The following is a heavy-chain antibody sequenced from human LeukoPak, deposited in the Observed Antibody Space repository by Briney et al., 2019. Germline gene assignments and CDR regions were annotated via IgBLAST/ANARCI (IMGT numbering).Heavy chain of an antibody. CDR3: AARLRPPARHAFDI. V-gene: IGHV1-2*02. J-gene: IGHJ3*02. D-gene: IGHD4-17*01. CDR1: GYSFTGYY. CDR2: INPYSGDT. Sequence: ASVKVSCKASGYSFTGYYMHWVRQAPGQGFEWMGWINPYSGDTNYAQKFQGRVTMTRDTSTSTVYMELSSLRSEDTAVYYCAARLRPPARHAFDIWGQGTMVTVSS.